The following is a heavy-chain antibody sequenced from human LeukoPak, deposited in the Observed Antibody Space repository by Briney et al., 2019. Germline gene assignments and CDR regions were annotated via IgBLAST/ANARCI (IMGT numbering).Heavy chain of an antibody. CDR3: ARDGRVGAISAYFDY. Sequence: PGGSLRLSCAASGFTFSSYAMHWVRQAPGKGLEWVAVISYDGSNKYYADSVKGRFTISRDNSKSTLYLQMNSLRGEDTAVYYCARDGRVGAISAYFDYWGQGTLVTVSS. V-gene: IGHV3-30-3*01. J-gene: IGHJ4*02. CDR1: GFTFSSYA. CDR2: ISYDGSNK. D-gene: IGHD1-26*01.